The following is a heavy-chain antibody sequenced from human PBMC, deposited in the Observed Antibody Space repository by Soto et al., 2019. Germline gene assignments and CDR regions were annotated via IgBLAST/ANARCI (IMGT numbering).Heavy chain of an antibody. CDR2: IYYSGST. Sequence: LCGGSISSGDYYWSWIRQPPGKGLEWIGYIYYSGSTYYNPSLKSRVTISVDTSKNQFSLKLSSVTAADTAVYYCARSLGELSPSEGIDYWGQGTLVTVSS. CDR1: GGSISSGDYY. D-gene: IGHD3-16*02. CDR3: ARSLGELSPSEGIDY. J-gene: IGHJ4*02. V-gene: IGHV4-30-4*01.